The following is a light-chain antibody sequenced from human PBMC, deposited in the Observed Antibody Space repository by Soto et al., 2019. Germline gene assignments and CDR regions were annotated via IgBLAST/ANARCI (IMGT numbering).Light chain of an antibody. J-gene: IGKJ2*01. V-gene: IGKV1-5*03. CDR3: QQYYYSTRYT. CDR1: QSIDSW. Sequence: DIEMTQSPSTLSASVGDRVTLTCRASQSIDSWLAWYQQKPGKGPKLLMYKASTLASGIPSRFSGSGSGTEFTLTISNLQPEDFGTYHCQQYYYSTRYTFGQGTKLEIK. CDR2: KAS.